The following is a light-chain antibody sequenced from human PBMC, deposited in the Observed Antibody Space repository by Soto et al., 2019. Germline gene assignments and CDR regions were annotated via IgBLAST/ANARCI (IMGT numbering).Light chain of an antibody. J-gene: IGKJ1*01. CDR2: AAS. CDR1: QGISSY. V-gene: IGKV1-8*01. CDR3: QQYYIYPRT. Sequence: AIRMTQSPSSFSASTGDRVTITCRASQGISSYLAWYQQKPGKAPKLLIYAASTLQSGVPSRFSGSGSGTDFTLTISCLQSEDFATYYCQQYYIYPRTFGQGTKVDI.